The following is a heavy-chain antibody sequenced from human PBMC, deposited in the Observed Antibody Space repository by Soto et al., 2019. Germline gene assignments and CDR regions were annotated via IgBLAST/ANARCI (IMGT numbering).Heavy chain of an antibody. D-gene: IGHD6-13*01. Sequence: EVQVLESGGGLVQPGGSLRLSCAASGSSFSSYAMSWVRQAPGKGLEWVSTISGSGSSTYYADSVKGRVAISRDNSKNTVYLQMNSLRAEDTAVYYCAKDRGGSSWPYFDYWGQGALVTVSS. J-gene: IGHJ4*02. CDR2: ISGSGSST. CDR1: GSSFSSYA. V-gene: IGHV3-23*01. CDR3: AKDRGGSSWPYFDY.